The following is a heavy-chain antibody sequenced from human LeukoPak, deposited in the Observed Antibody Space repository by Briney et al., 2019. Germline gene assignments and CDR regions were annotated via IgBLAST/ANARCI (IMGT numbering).Heavy chain of an antibody. V-gene: IGHV3-15*01. CDR2: IKSITAGGTT. Sequence: GGSLRLSCAASGFTFSDAWMSWVRQAPGKGLEWVGHIKSITAGGTTDYAAPVKDRFTISRDDSKYTLYLQMNSLKTEDTAVYYCAIEYYGSYNFWGQGTLVTVSS. CDR3: AIEYYGSYNF. J-gene: IGHJ4*02. CDR1: GFTFSDAW. D-gene: IGHD1-26*01.